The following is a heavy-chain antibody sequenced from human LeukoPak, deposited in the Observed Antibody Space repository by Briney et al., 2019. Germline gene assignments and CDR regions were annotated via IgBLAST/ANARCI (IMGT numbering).Heavy chain of an antibody. J-gene: IGHJ3*02. Sequence: PSETLSLTCTVSGGSISSYYWSWIRQPPGKGLEWIGYIYYSGSTNYNPSLKSRVTISVDTSKNQFSPKLSSVTAANTAVYYCARRRTLGAFDIWGQGTMVTVSS. CDR1: GGSISSYY. D-gene: IGHD1-14*01. V-gene: IGHV4-59*08. CDR3: ARRRTLGAFDI. CDR2: IYYSGST.